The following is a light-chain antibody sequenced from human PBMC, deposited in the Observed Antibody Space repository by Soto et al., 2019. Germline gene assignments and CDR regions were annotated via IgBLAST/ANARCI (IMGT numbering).Light chain of an antibody. J-gene: IGLJ1*01. V-gene: IGLV1-40*01. CDR3: QSYENSRTGFYV. CDR2: GNT. CDR1: SSDIGAGFD. Sequence: QSVLTQPPSVSGAPGQRVTISCTGSSSDIGAGFDVHWYQHLPGTAPKLLIYGNTNRPSGVPGRFSGSKSGTSASLVITGRQAEEEADYYCQSYENSRTGFYVFGTGTKLTVL.